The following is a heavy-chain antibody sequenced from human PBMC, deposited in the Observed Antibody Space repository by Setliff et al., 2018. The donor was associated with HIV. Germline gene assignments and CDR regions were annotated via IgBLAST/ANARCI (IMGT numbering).Heavy chain of an antibody. CDR1: GYTLTEVS. J-gene: IGHJ4*02. Sequence: ASVKVSCKLSGYTLTEVSMHWVRQTPGKGLEWRGYFDHQDGKPIYAQKFQDRVTITADESTSTAYMWLSSLRSEDTAVYYCARVVEYSSGWYESYYFDYWGQGTLVTVSS. V-gene: IGHV1-24*01. CDR3: ARVVEYSSGWYESYYFDY. CDR2: FDHQDGKP. D-gene: IGHD6-19*01.